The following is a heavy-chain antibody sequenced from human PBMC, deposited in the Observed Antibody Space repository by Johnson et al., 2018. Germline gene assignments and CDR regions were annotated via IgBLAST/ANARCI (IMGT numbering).Heavy chain of an antibody. CDR2: IIPTLDIS. J-gene: IGHJ6*03. CDR1: AGIFSSYT. CDR3: ARGHYMDV. V-gene: IGHV1-69*02. Sequence: QVQLGESWAEVKKPGSSVEVSCKASAGIFSSYTINWVRQAPGQGLEWMGRIIPTLDISHYAQKFQGRVTITADKSPNTSYMELSSLRSEDTALYYCARGHYMDVWGKGTTVTVSS.